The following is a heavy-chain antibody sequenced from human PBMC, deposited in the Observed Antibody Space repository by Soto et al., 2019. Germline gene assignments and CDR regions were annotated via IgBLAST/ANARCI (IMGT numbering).Heavy chain of an antibody. CDR3: ARASSRWGSDAAH. J-gene: IGHJ4*02. CDR2: IYIGGST. V-gene: IGHV3-53*01. CDR1: GFSVSGNY. Sequence: EVQVVESGGGLIQPGGSLRLSCAASGFSVSGNYMGWVRQAPGKGLEWVSAIYIGGSTHYADSVKGRFTISRDNSKNTLYLQMNSLRAEETAVYYCARASSRWGSDAAHWGQGTLVTVSS. D-gene: IGHD7-27*01.